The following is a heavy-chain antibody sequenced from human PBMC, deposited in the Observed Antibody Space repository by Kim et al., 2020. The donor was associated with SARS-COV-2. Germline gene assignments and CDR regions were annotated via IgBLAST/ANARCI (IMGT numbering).Heavy chain of an antibody. CDR3: ARTGYYGSGPNWFDP. D-gene: IGHD3-10*01. J-gene: IGHJ5*02. CDR1: GGSFSGYY. V-gene: IGHV4-34*01. CDR2: INHSGST. Sequence: SETLSLTCAVYGGSFSGYYWSWIRQPPGKGLEWIGEINHSGSTNYNPSLKSRVTISVDTSKNQFSLKLSSVTAADTAVYYCARTGYYGSGPNWFDPWGQG.